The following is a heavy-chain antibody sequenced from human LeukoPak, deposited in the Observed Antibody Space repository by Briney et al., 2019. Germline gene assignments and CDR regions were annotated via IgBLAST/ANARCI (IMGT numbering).Heavy chain of an antibody. CDR1: GLTFSSYA. CDR3: ARVDSGSACAS. CDR2: ISSNGGST. V-gene: IGHV3-64*01. D-gene: IGHD6-19*01. Sequence: GGSLRLSCAASGLTFSSYATHWVRQAPGKGLEYVSAISSNGGSTFYANSVKGRFTISRDNSQNTLYLQMGSLRAEDMAVYYCARVDSGSACASWGQGILVTVSS. J-gene: IGHJ1*01.